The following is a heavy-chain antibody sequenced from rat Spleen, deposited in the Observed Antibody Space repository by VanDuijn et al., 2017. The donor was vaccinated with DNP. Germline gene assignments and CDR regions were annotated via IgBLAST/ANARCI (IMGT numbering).Heavy chain of an antibody. CDR2: ISTSGGST. CDR3: ASHNSGYFDY. D-gene: IGHD4-3*01. V-gene: IGHV5-25*01. J-gene: IGHJ2*01. Sequence: EVQLVESGGGLVQPGRSLKLSCAASGFTFSNYDMAWVRQAPTKGLEWVASISTSGGSTYYRDSVKGRFTVSRDNAKSTLYLQMDSLRSEDTATYYCASHNSGYFDYWGQGVVVTVSS. CDR1: GFTFSNYD.